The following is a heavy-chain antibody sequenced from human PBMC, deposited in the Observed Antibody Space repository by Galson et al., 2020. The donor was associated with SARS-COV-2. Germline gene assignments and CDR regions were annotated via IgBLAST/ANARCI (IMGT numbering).Heavy chain of an antibody. V-gene: IGHV3-30*01. J-gene: IGHJ4*02. CDR1: GFTFSSYP. D-gene: IGHD2-2*01. CDR3: AREGGRGFCSTTSCVASYFDH. Sequence: GGSMRLSCAASGFTFSSYPMHWVSQAPGKGLEWVAIISFDGSNTYYADSVRGRFTISRDNSNNTLYLKMNSLRAADTAVYYCAREGGRGFCSTTSCVASYFDHWGQGILVTISS. CDR2: ISFDGSNT.